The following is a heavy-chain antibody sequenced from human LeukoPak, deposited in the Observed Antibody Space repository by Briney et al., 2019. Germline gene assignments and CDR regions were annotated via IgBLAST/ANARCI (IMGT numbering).Heavy chain of an antibody. CDR1: GGSISSGSYY. CDR3: ARVRDGYSSFDY. J-gene: IGHJ4*02. V-gene: IGHV4-61*02. CDR2: IYTSGST. D-gene: IGHD5-24*01. Sequence: PSETLSLTCTVSGGSISSGSYYWSWIRQPAGKGLEWIGRIYTSGSTNYNPSLKSRVTISVDTSKNQFSLKLSSVTAADTAVYYCARVRDGYSSFDYWGQGTLVTVSS.